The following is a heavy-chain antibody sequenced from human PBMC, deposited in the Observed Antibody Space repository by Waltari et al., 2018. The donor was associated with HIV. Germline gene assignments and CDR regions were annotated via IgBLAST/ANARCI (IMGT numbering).Heavy chain of an antibody. CDR2: IYHSGST. V-gene: IGHV4-4*02. D-gene: IGHD4-17*01. J-gene: IGHJ4*02. CDR3: ARVRDSGDYGHFDS. Sequence: QVQLQESGPGLVRPSGTLSLTCAVSGASISSSKWWSWVRQPPGKGLEWIGEIYHSGSTTNNPFFNSRGTLSIDKSKKQFSLNLTSVTAADTAMYYCARVRDSGDYGHFDSWGRGTLVIVSS. CDR1: GASISSSKW.